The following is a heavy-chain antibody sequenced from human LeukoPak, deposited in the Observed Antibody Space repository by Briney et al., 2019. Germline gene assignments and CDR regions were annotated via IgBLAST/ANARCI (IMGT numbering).Heavy chain of an antibody. CDR1: GFSFSSYR. CDR3: ARDVQDSSGNPYGFDY. D-gene: IGHD3-22*01. J-gene: IGHJ4*02. CDR2: IKQDGSEK. Sequence: GGSLRLSCAASGFSFSSYRMNWVLQAPGKGLEWVANIKQDGSEKYYVDSVKGRFTISRDNAKNSLYLQMNSLRAQDTAVYYCARDVQDSSGNPYGFDYWGQGTLVTVSS. V-gene: IGHV3-7*01.